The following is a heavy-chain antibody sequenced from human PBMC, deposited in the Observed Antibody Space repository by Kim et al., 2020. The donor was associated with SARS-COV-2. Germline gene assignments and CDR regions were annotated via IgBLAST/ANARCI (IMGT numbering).Heavy chain of an antibody. CDR3: ARLPPDY. V-gene: IGHV5-51*01. J-gene: IGHJ4*02. Sequence: GDSETRYSPSFQGQVTISADKSISTAYLQWSSLKASDTAMYYCARLPPDYWGQGTLVTVSS. CDR2: GDSET.